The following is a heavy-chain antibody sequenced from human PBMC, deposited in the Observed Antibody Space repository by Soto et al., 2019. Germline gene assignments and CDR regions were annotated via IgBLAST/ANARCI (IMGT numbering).Heavy chain of an antibody. V-gene: IGHV3-48*03. CDR2: ISSGGKTT. Sequence: PVGSLRLSCAASGYTFSNHEMNWIRQAPGKGLEWVAYISSGGKTTYYADSLKGRFTISRDNDKNSLSLEMNGLRDEDTAMYYCARVGDKFYGLDYWGQGTRVTVS. CDR3: ARVGDKFYGLDY. J-gene: IGHJ4*02. D-gene: IGHD2-21*02. CDR1: GYTFSNHE.